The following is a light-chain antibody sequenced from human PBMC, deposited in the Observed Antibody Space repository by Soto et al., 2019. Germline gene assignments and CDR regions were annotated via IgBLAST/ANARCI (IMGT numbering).Light chain of an antibody. CDR3: QQYNNWPFT. CDR1: QGIRND. J-gene: IGKJ3*01. V-gene: IGKV1-6*01. CDR2: AAS. Sequence: AIQMTHSPSSLSASVGDRVTITCRASQGIRNDLDWFQQKPGKAPKLLIYAASNLQSGVPARFSGSGSGTEFTLTISRLQPDDFAIYSCQQYNNWPFTFCPGTKVDIK.